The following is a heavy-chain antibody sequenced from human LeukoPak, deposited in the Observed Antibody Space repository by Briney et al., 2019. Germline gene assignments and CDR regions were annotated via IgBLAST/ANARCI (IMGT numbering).Heavy chain of an antibody. D-gene: IGHD6-19*01. J-gene: IGHJ4*02. CDR2: ISGSGGST. CDR1: GLAFSSYA. Sequence: GGSLRLSCAASGLAFSSYAMNWVRQAPGKGLEWVSAISGSGGSTYYADSVKGRFTISRDNSKNTLYLQMNSLRAEDTAVYYCAKDRPYSSGWYLIFDYWGQGTLVTVSS. V-gene: IGHV3-23*01. CDR3: AKDRPYSSGWYLIFDY.